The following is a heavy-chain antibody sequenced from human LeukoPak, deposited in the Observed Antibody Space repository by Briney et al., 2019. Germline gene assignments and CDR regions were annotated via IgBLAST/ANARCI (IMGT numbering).Heavy chain of an antibody. V-gene: IGHV4-34*01. CDR1: GGSLSGYY. CDR3: ARDGGPNNYWFDP. Sequence: SETLSLTCALYGGSLSGYYGLWVRQAPGKGLEWLGEVGHSGLTNYKPSLKSRLTISLDMSKNQFSLRLTSVTAADTAVYYCARDGGPNNYWFDPWGQGTLVTVSS. J-gene: IGHJ5*02. CDR2: VGHSGLT. D-gene: IGHD4-23*01.